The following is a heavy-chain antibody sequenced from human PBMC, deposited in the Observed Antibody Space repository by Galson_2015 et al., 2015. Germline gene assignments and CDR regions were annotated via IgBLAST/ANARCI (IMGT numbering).Heavy chain of an antibody. CDR1: GFTFTTYS. CDR3: AKDRVTYCSASRSCTARAFDY. CDR2: ISSTSSYI. D-gene: IGHD2-15*01. V-gene: IGHV3-21*01. J-gene: IGHJ4*02. Sequence: SLRLSCAASGFTFTTYSMNWVRQTPGKGLEWVSSISSTSSYIYYADSLRGRFTISRDNGKNSLYLQMNSLRAEDTAVYFCAKDRVTYCSASRSCTARAFDYWGQGTLVTVSS.